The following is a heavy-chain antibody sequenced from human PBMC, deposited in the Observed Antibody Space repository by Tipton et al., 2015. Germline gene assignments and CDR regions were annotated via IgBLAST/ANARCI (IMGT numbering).Heavy chain of an antibody. J-gene: IGHJ4*02. D-gene: IGHD5-12*01. Sequence: LRLSCAVSAYSISSDYYWGWIRQPPGKGLEWIGSISHSGNTYYNPSLKSRVTISVDTSKTQFSLKLSSVTAADTSVYYCARQNIVGNTGRHFDHWGQGTLVTVSS. CDR3: ARQNIVGNTGRHFDH. CDR2: ISHSGNT. CDR1: AYSISSDYY. V-gene: IGHV4-38-2*01.